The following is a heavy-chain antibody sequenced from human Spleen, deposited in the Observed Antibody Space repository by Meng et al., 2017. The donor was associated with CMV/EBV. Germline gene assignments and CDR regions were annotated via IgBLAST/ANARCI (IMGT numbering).Heavy chain of an antibody. D-gene: IGHD3-22*01. CDR1: GFTFSSYA. CDR3: ARGGFREPLTMIVVEHRLDY. CDR2: ISYDGSNK. V-gene: IGHV3-30*04. J-gene: IGHJ4*02. Sequence: GESLKISCAASGFTFSSYAMHWVRQAPGKGLEWVAVISYDGSNKYYADSVKGRFTISRDDSKNTLFLQMNSLSAEDTAVYYCARGGFREPLTMIVVEHRLDYWGQGTLVTSPQ.